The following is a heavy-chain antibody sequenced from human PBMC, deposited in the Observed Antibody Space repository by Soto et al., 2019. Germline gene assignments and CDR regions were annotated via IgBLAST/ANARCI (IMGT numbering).Heavy chain of an antibody. J-gene: IGHJ4*02. CDR1: GGSISSSNW. Sequence: SETLSLTCAVSGGSISSSNWWSWVRQPPGKGLEWIGEIYHSGSTNYNPSLKSRVTISVDKSKNQFSLKLSSVTAADTAVYYCARGSVGYSGYGTFDYWGQGTLVTVSS. CDR2: IYHSGST. D-gene: IGHD5-12*01. V-gene: IGHV4-4*02. CDR3: ARGSVGYSGYGTFDY.